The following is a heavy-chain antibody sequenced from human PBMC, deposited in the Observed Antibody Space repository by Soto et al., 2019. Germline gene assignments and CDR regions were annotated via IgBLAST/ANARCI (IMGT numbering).Heavy chain of an antibody. Sequence: RLSCAASGFTFDDYGINWVRQAPGKRLEWVSFISFSGNTIYYADSVRGRFTISRDNAKSTLFLQMNSLRDDDTATYYCARRLDPLQYSDYWGRGTLVTVSS. CDR1: GFTFDDYG. CDR2: ISFSGNTI. CDR3: ARRLDPLQYSDY. V-gene: IGHV3-48*02. J-gene: IGHJ4*02. D-gene: IGHD5-18*01.